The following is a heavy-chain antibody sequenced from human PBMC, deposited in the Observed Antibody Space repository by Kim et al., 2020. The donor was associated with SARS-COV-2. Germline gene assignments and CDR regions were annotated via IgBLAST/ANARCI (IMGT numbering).Heavy chain of an antibody. Sequence: TRYSPYFQGQVTISADKSISTADLQWSSLKASDTAMYYCARHSGGVAFDIWGQGTMVTVSS. CDR2: T. CDR3: ARHSGGVAFDI. V-gene: IGHV5-51*01. J-gene: IGHJ3*02.